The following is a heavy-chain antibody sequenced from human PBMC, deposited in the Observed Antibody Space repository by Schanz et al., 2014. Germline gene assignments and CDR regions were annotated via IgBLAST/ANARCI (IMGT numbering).Heavy chain of an antibody. Sequence: QVQLVQSGAEVKKPGASVKVSCKASGYTFTSYYMHWVRQAPGQGLEWMGLINPSVGNTNYAQKFRGRVTMTADKSTSTVYMEVSSLRSDDTAMYYCVTEKRMESGTWAKAFDIWGQGTWVTVSS. V-gene: IGHV1-46*01. CDR1: GYTFTSYY. CDR3: VTEKRMESGTWAKAFDI. CDR2: INPSVGNT. J-gene: IGHJ3*02. D-gene: IGHD3-3*01.